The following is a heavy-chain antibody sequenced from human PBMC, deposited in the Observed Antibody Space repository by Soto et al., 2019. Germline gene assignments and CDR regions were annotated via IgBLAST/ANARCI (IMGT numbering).Heavy chain of an antibody. D-gene: IGHD3-10*01. Sequence: GASVKVSCKASGYTFTSYAMHWVRQAPGQRLEWMGWINAGNGNTKYSQKFQGRVTITRDTSASTAYMELSSLRSEDTAVYYCARVPKYYGSGRKLFDYWGQGTLVTVSS. V-gene: IGHV1-3*01. J-gene: IGHJ4*02. CDR2: INAGNGNT. CDR3: ARVPKYYGSGRKLFDY. CDR1: GYTFTSYA.